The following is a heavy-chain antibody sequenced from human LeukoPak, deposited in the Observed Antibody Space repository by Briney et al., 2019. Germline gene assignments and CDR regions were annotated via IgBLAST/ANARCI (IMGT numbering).Heavy chain of an antibody. CDR3: ASLLGSGYSIDY. J-gene: IGHJ4*02. D-gene: IGHD3-22*01. CDR2: ISSSSSYI. V-gene: IGHV3-21*01. Sequence: PGGSLRLSCAASGFTFSSYSMNWVRQAPGKGLEWVSSISSSSSYIYYADSVKGRFTISRDNAKNSLYLQMNSLRAEDTAVYYCASLLGSGYSIDYWGQGTLVTVSS. CDR1: GFTFSSYS.